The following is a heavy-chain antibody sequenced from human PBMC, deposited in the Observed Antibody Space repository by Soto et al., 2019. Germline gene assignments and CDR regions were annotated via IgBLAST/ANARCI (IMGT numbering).Heavy chain of an antibody. J-gene: IGHJ4*02. CDR3: VKDRSDTWSFDY. CDR2: VSHDGSLY. D-gene: IGHD2-8*02. Sequence: QVQLVESGGGVVQPGGSLRLSCAASGFTFSSCAMHWVRQVPGKGLEWLAVVSHDGSLYPYADSVKGRFSISRDNSRKTLYLQMNSLRPEDTAVYYCVKDRSDTWSFDYWGQGTLFTVSS. CDR1: GFTFSSCA. V-gene: IGHV3-30*18.